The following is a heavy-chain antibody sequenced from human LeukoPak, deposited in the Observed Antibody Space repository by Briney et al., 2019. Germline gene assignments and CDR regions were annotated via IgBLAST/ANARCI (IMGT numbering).Heavy chain of an antibody. CDR2: IIPILGIA. Sequence: GASVKVSCKASGGTFISYAISWVRQAPGQGLEWMGRIIPILGIANYAQKFQGRVTITADKSTSTAYMELSSLRSEDTAVYYCAREGAYSGSYFDYWGQGTLVTVSS. CDR3: AREGAYSGSYFDY. CDR1: GGTFISYA. V-gene: IGHV1-69*04. D-gene: IGHD1-26*01. J-gene: IGHJ4*02.